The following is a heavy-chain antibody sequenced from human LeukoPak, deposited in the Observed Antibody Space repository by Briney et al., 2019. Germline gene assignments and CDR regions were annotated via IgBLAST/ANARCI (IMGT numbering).Heavy chain of an antibody. J-gene: IGHJ3*02. Sequence: GGSLRLSCAASGFTVSSNYMSWVRQAPGKGLEWVSVIYSGGSTYYADSVKGRFTTSRDNSKNTLYLQMNSLRAEDTAVYYCAGNTYYYGSGSLSDAFDIWGQGTMVTVSS. CDR3: AGNTYYYGSGSLSDAFDI. CDR2: IYSGGST. D-gene: IGHD3-10*01. V-gene: IGHV3-66*01. CDR1: GFTVSSNY.